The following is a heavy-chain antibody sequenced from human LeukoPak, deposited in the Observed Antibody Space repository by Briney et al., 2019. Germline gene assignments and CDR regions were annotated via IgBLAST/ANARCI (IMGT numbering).Heavy chain of an antibody. CDR1: GYSISSSYY. CDR2: IYYSGST. V-gene: IGHV4-59*01. D-gene: IGHD3-10*01. J-gene: IGHJ4*02. CDR3: ATLGSY. Sequence: SETLSLTCTVSGYSISSSYYWSWIRQPPGKGLEWIGYIYYSGSTNYNPSLKSRVTISVDTSKNQFSLKLSSVTAADTAVYYCATLGSYWGQGTLVTVSS.